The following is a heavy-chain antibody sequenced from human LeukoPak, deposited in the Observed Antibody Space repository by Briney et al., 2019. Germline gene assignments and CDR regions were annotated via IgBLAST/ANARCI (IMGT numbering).Heavy chain of an antibody. CDR2: IYHIGST. Sequence: SSETLSLTCTVSGGSISSSSYYWGWIRQPPGKGLEWIGEIYHIGSTNYNPSLKSRVTISVDKSKNQFSLKLSSVTAADTAVYYCARMGAPYRIYDYWGQGTLVTVSS. CDR1: GGSISSSSYY. D-gene: IGHD2/OR15-2a*01. V-gene: IGHV4-39*07. J-gene: IGHJ4*02. CDR3: ARMGAPYRIYDY.